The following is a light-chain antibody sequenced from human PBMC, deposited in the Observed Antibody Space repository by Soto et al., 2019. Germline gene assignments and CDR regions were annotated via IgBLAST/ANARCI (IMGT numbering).Light chain of an antibody. V-gene: IGKV3-20*01. Sequence: EIVLTQSPGTLSLSPGERATLYCRASKSISSNYLAWYQQRPGQAPKLLIFGASYSATGIPDRFSGSGSGTDFTLTISRLEPEDFAVYYCQQYSSSPPEFTFGPGTRVDSK. CDR3: QQYSSSPPEFT. CDR2: GAS. J-gene: IGKJ3*01. CDR1: KSISSNY.